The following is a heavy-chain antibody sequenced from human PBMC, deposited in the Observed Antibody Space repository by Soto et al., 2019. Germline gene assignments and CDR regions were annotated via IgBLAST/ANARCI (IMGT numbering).Heavy chain of an antibody. J-gene: IGHJ2*01. Sequence: ASVKVSCKASGYTFTSYYMHWVRQAPGQGLEWMGIINPSGGSTSYAQKFQGRVTMTKDTSTNTAYMELSSLRSEDTAVYYCARAEQWLPMTNWYFDLWGRGTLVTVSS. CDR2: INPSGGST. CDR3: ARAEQWLPMTNWYFDL. CDR1: GYTFTSYY. D-gene: IGHD6-19*01. V-gene: IGHV1-46*01.